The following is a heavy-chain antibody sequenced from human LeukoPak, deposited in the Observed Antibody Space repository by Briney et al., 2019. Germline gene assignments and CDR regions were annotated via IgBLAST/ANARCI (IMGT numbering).Heavy chain of an antibody. J-gene: IGHJ3*02. V-gene: IGHV4-4*07. CDR2: ISSSGST. CDR1: GGSIRGYY. Sequence: KTSETLSLTCNVSGGSIRGYYWSWIRQPAGKGLEWIGRISSSGSTNYNPSLKSRVTISVDTSKNQFSLKLSSVTAADTAVYFCARGPYSYDSSGAFDIWGQGTMVTVSS. D-gene: IGHD3-22*01. CDR3: ARGPYSYDSSGAFDI.